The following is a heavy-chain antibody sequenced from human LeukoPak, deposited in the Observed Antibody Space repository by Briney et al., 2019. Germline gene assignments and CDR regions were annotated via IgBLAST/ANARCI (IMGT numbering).Heavy chain of an antibody. V-gene: IGHV4-38-2*02. CDR3: ARDQEDIYASFLFDY. Sequence: KASETLSLTCTISGDSFRSGFYWAWIRQPPGKGLEWIGSIDHSGNIYYNASLKSRVTMSVDTSMNQFSLRLSSVTAADTAVFYCARDQEDIYASFLFDYWGQGTLVTVSS. CDR1: GDSFRSGFY. CDR2: IDHSGNI. J-gene: IGHJ4*02. D-gene: IGHD2/OR15-2a*01.